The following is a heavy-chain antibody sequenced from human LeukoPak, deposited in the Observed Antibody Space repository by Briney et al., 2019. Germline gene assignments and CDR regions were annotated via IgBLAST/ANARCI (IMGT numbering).Heavy chain of an antibody. D-gene: IGHD3-22*01. CDR3: ARGVRGYYDSSGYYFNDAFDI. CDR1: GYTFTSYD. CDR2: INPSSGNT. V-gene: IGHV1-8*01. Sequence: ASVKVSCKASGYTFTSYDINWVRQATGQGLEWMGWINPSSGNTGYAQKFQGRVTMTRNTSISTAYMELSSLRSEDTAVYYCARGVRGYYDSSGYYFNDAFDIWGQGTMVTVSS. J-gene: IGHJ3*02.